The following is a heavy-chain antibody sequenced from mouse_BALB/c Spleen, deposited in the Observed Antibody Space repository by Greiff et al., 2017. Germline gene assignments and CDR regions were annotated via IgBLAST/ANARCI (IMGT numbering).Heavy chain of an antibody. D-gene: IGHD2-3*01. CDR2: IYPGDGDT. J-gene: IGHJ3*01. CDR1: GYAFSSYW. V-gene: IGHV1-80*01. CDR3: ARDGYYVFAY. Sequence: VKLVESGAELVRPGSSVKISCKASGYAFSSYWMNWVKQRPGQGLEWIGQIYPGDGDTNYNGKFKGKATLTADKSSSTAYMQLSSLTSEDSAVYFCARDGYYVFAYWGQGTLVTVSA.